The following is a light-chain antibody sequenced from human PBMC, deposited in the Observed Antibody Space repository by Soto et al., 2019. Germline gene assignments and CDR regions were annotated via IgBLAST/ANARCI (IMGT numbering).Light chain of an antibody. CDR3: HQRSTWPFT. CDR1: QSVSSRY. CDR2: AAY. Sequence: EIVLTQSPGTLSLSPGERATLSCRASQSVSSRYLACYQKKPGEAPRLLNYAAYNRATGIPARFSGSGSGTDFTLTISSLEPEDFAVYYCHQRSTWPFTFGPGTKVDIK. V-gene: IGKV3D-20*02. J-gene: IGKJ3*01.